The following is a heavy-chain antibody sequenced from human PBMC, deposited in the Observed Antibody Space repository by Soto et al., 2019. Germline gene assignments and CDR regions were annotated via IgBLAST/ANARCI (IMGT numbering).Heavy chain of an antibody. CDR3: ARDPGRGNIRSNFIDK. V-gene: IGHV3-7*05. CDR1: GFTFSNYC. D-gene: IGHD1-1*01. J-gene: IGHJ4*02. CDR2: IEHDGIDK. Sequence: EVQLLESGGTLVQPGGSLRLSCAASGFTFSNYCMTWVRQAPGKGLEWVASIEHDGIDKFFVDSVKGRFTISRDNAKNSLFLQMDSLRAEDTAVYYCARDPGRGNIRSNFIDKWGQGTLVTVSS.